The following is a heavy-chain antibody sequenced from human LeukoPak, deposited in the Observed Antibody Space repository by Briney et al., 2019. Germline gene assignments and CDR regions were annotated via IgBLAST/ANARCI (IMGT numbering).Heavy chain of an antibody. CDR3: AREPAWTYCSSTSCYKKPEYFQH. J-gene: IGHJ1*01. V-gene: IGHV3-48*01. CDR1: GFTFSSYS. Sequence: GGSLTLSCAASGFTFSSYSMNWVRQAPGKWLEWVSYISSSSSSTIYYADSVKGRFTISRDNAKNSLYLQMNSLRAEDTAVYYCAREPAWTYCSSTSCYKKPEYFQHWGQGTLVTVSS. D-gene: IGHD2-2*02. CDR2: ISSSSSSTI.